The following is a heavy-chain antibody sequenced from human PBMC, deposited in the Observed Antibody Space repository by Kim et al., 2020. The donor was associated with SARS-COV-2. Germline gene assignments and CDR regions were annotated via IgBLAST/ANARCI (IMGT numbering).Heavy chain of an antibody. V-gene: IGHV3-23*01. CDR3: EASDY. CDR1: GFTFSKYA. CDR2: ISDSGVGT. J-gene: IGHJ4*02. Sequence: GGSLRLSCAASGFTFSKYAMSWARQAPGKGLEWVSTISDSGVGTHYADSVKGRFTISRDNSKSTLFLQMSSLRAEDTAMYYCEASDYWGQGALVTVSS.